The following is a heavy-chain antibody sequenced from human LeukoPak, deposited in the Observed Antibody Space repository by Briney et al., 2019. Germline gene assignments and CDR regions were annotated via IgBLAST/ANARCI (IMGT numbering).Heavy chain of an antibody. CDR3: AREGEMATISYY. J-gene: IGHJ4*02. CDR2: INPSTGGT. CDR1: GYTFTGYY. D-gene: IGHD5-24*01. Sequence: ASVRVSCKASGYTFTGYYMHWVRQAPGQGLEWMGWINPSTGGTNYPQKIQGRVTMTRDTSISTAYMELSRLRSDDTAVYYCAREGEMATISYYWGQGTLVTVSS. V-gene: IGHV1-2*02.